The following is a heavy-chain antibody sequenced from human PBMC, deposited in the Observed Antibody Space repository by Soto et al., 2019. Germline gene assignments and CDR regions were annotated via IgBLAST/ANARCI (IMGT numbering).Heavy chain of an antibody. CDR1: GFTFSSYA. CDR3: AKRGTYCTNGVCYANFDY. D-gene: IGHD2-8*01. V-gene: IGHV3-23*01. J-gene: IGHJ4*02. Sequence: PGGSLRLSCAASGFTFSSYAMSWVRQAPGKGLEWVSAISGSGGSTYYADSVKGRFTISRDNSKNTLYLQMNSLRAEDTAVYYCAKRGTYCTNGVCYANFDYWGQGTLVTVSS. CDR2: ISGSGGST.